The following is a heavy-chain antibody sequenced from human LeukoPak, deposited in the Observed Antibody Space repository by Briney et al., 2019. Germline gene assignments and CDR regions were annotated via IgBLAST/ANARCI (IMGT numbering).Heavy chain of an antibody. CDR2: IYTSGST. V-gene: IGHV4-4*07. Sequence: SETLSLICTVSGGSISSYYWNWIRQSAGKGLEWIGRIYTSGSTNYNPSLKSRVTMSIDTSENRFSLKLSSVTAADTAVYYCARGSQVPVYPNPYNWFDPWGQGTLVTVSS. CDR1: GGSISSYY. J-gene: IGHJ5*02. CDR3: ARGSQVPVYPNPYNWFDP. D-gene: IGHD2-2*01.